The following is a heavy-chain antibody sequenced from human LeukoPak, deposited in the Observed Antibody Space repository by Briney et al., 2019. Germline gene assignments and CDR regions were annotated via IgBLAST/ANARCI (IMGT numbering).Heavy chain of an antibody. V-gene: IGHV1-18*01. CDR2: ISAYNGNT. CDR3: ARARRIAAAGLIGWFDP. J-gene: IGHJ5*02. D-gene: IGHD6-13*01. CDR1: GYTFTSYG. Sequence: GASVKVSCKASGYTFTSYGISWVRQAPGQGLEWMGWISAYNGNTSYAQKLQGRVTMTTDTSTSTAYMELRSLRSDDTAVYHCARARRIAAAGLIGWFDPWGQGTPVTVSS.